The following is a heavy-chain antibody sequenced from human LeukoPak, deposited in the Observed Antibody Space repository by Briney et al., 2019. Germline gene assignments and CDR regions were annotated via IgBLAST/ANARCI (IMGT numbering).Heavy chain of an antibody. J-gene: IGHJ5*02. CDR1: GYTLTELS. D-gene: IGHD3-22*01. Sequence: GASVKVSCKVSGYTLTELSIHWVRQAPGKGLEWMGGFDPEDGETIYAQKFQGRVTMTEDTSTDTAYMELSSLRSEDTAVYYCATKNDSSGPRGWFDPWGQGTLVTVSS. CDR2: FDPEDGET. V-gene: IGHV1-24*01. CDR3: ATKNDSSGPRGWFDP.